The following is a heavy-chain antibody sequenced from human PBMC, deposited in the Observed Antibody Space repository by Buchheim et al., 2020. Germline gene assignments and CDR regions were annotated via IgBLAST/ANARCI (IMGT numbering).Heavy chain of an antibody. CDR3: AKYYYDSSDYHGVPGN. CDR1: GFTFSNYG. Sequence: QVQLVESGGGVVQPGRSLRLSCAASGFTFSNYGMHWVRQAPGKGLEWVAVISYDGTNKSYADSVKGRFTISRDSSKNTLYLQMNSLRVEDTAVYYCAKYYYDSSDYHGVPGNWGQGTL. J-gene: IGHJ4*02. CDR2: ISYDGTNK. V-gene: IGHV3-30*18. D-gene: IGHD3-22*01.